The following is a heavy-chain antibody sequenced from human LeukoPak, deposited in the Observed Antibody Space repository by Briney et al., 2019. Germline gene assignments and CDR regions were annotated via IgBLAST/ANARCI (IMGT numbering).Heavy chain of an antibody. Sequence: GGSLRLSCAASGFTFSSSVMHWVRQAPGKGLEWVAAISYDGRDKYFADSVKGRFTISRDNSKNTVDLQVNGLRAEDTVVYYCARETGNYYFDFWGQGTLVTVSS. J-gene: IGHJ4*02. CDR3: ARETGNYYFDF. CDR2: ISYDGRDK. V-gene: IGHV3-30*03. CDR1: GFTFSSSV. D-gene: IGHD1-7*01.